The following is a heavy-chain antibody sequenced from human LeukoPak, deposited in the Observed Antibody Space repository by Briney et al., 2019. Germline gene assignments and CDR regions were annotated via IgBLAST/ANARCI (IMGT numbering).Heavy chain of an antibody. CDR3: AKGYSGYDFFDY. D-gene: IGHD5-12*01. CDR1: GGTSSSYA. V-gene: IGHV1-69*13. CDR2: IIPIFGTA. J-gene: IGHJ4*02. Sequence: ASVKLSCKASGGTSSSYAISWVRQPPGQGLEWMGGIIPIFGTANYAQKFQGRVTITADECTSAAYMELSSLRSEETAVYYCAKGYSGYDFFDYWGQGTLVTVSS.